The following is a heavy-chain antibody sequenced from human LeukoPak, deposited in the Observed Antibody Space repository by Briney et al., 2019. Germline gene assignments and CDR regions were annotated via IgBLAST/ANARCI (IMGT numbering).Heavy chain of an antibody. Sequence: PSETLSLTCTVSGGSISSYYWSWIRQPPGKGLEWIGYIYYSGSTKYNPSLKSRVTISVDTSKNQFSLKLSSMTAADTAVYYCARDSGTYSLDYWGQGTLVTVSS. V-gene: IGHV4-59*01. J-gene: IGHJ4*02. CDR3: ARDSGTYSLDY. CDR2: IYYSGST. D-gene: IGHD1-26*01. CDR1: GGSISSYY.